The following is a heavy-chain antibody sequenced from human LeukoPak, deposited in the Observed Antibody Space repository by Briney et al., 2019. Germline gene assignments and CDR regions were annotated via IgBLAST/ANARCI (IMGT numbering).Heavy chain of an antibody. J-gene: IGHJ5*02. D-gene: IGHD6-13*01. CDR1: GGSISSYY. V-gene: IGHV4-59*12. CDR2: LYYSGST. CDR3: AREYSSSWYRWFDP. Sequence: PSETLSLTCTVSGGSISSYYWSWIRQPPGKGLEWIGYLYYSGSTNYNPSLKSRVSIPVDTSKNQFSLKLSSVTAADTAVYFCAREYSSSWYRWFDPWGQGTLVTVSS.